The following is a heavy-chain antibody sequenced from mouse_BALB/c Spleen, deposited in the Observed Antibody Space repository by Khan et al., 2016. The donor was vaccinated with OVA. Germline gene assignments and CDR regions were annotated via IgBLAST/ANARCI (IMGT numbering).Heavy chain of an antibody. D-gene: IGHD3-1*01. V-gene: IGHV1-63*02. CDR1: GYTFTNYW. CDR2: TYPGGGYT. J-gene: IGHJ2*01. CDR3: ARRGEARAKWDYLDY. Sequence: QVRLQQSGAELVRPGTSVKMSCKAAGYTFTNYWIGWVKQRPGHGLEWIGDTYPGGGYTNYNEKFKGKATLTADTSSSTAYMQLSGLTTEDSDIYYGARRGEARAKWDYLDYWGQGTTLTVSS.